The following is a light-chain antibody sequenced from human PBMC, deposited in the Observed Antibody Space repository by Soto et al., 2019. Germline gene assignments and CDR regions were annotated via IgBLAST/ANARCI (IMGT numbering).Light chain of an antibody. J-gene: IGKJ1*01. Sequence: EIVLTQSPGTLSLSSGERASLSCGASQSVLNRYLAWYQQKAGQAPRLLIYDASSRAAGIPDRFSGSGSGTAFTLTITRLEPEDSAVYYCQQYGTSPRGTFGKGTKVEIK. CDR1: QSVLNRY. V-gene: IGKV3-20*01. CDR2: DAS. CDR3: QQYGTSPRGT.